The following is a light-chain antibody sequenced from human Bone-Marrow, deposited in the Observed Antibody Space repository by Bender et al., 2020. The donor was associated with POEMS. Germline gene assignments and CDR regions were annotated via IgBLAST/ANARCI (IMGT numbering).Light chain of an antibody. CDR3: TSYAGSYTYV. CDR2: DVT. J-gene: IGLJ1*01. CDR1: SSDVGTYNV. Sequence: QSALTQPPSASGSLGQSVTISCTGTSSDVGTYNVVSWYQLRPGKAPQLLIFDVTKRPSGVSNRFSGSKSGNTASLTVSGLQPEDEADYYCTSYAGSYTYVFGTGTKVTVL. V-gene: IGLV2-8*01.